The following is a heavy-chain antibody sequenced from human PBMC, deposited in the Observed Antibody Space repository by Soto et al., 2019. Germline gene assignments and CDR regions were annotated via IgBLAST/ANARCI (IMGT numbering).Heavy chain of an antibody. CDR1: GYAFTGYY. CDR2: INPNSGGT. CDR3: ARGIEWGIYCSSTSCSSHWGWFDP. J-gene: IGHJ5*02. Sequence: ASVKVSCKASGYAFTGYYMHWVRQAPGQGLEWMGWINPNSGGTNYAQKFQGRVTMTRDTSISTAYMELSRLRSDDTAVYYCARGIEWGIYCSSTSCSSHWGWFDPWGQGTLVTSPQ. D-gene: IGHD2-2*01. V-gene: IGHV1-2*02.